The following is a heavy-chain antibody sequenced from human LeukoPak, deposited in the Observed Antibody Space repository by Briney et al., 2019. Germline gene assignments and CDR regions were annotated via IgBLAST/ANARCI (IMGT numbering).Heavy chain of an antibody. D-gene: IGHD3-16*01. J-gene: IGHJ5*02. CDR2: ISGYNGYT. V-gene: IGHV1-18*01. CDR1: GYIFSNFG. CDR3: ARVSPHRKMSYGNQNWFDT. Sequence: EASVKVSCKASGYIFSNFGINWVRQAPGQGLEWMGWISGYNGYTKYAQKLQGRVTMTTDTSTSTAHMELRSLRSDDTAVYYCARVSPHRKMSYGNQNWFDTWGQGTLVTVSS.